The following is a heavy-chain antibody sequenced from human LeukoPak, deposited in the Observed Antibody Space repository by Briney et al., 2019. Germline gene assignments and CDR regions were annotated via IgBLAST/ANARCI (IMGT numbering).Heavy chain of an antibody. Sequence: PSETLSLTCTLSDGAIRTDPYYWGWIRQPPGKGLEWIGEINHSGSTNYNPSLKSRVTISVDTSKNQFSLKLSSVTAADTAVYYCARDLRSSGWFYFDYWGQGTLVTVSS. CDR1: DGAIRTDPYY. D-gene: IGHD6-19*01. CDR2: INHSGST. J-gene: IGHJ4*02. CDR3: ARDLRSSGWFYFDY. V-gene: IGHV4-39*07.